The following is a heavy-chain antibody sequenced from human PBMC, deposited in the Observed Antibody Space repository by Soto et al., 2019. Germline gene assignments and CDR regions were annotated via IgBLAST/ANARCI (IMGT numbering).Heavy chain of an antibody. CDR1: GFTVDNNY. D-gene: IGHD1-26*01. CDR3: ARAPSGNYYFDS. J-gene: IGHJ4*02. Sequence: PWGSLRLSCAASGFTVDNNYIACVRQAPVKGLEWVSVIYSGGSTYFAGSVRGRFTISRDNSKNTLYLQMNSLRAEDTAVYYCARAPSGNYYFDSWGQGTLVTVSS. V-gene: IGHV3-53*01. CDR2: IYSGGST.